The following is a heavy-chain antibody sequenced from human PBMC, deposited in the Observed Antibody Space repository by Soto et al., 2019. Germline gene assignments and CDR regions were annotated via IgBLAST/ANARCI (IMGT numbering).Heavy chain of an antibody. D-gene: IGHD6-13*01. V-gene: IGHV6-1*01. CDR1: GDSVSSNSAA. J-gene: IGHJ6*04. CDR2: TYYRSKWYN. CDR3: AREWEAPWYSSSWYVLDV. Sequence: SQTLSLTCAISGDSVSSNSAAWNWIRQSPSRGLEWLGRTYYRSKWYNDYAVSVKSRITINPDTSKNQFSLQLNSVTPEDTAVYYCAREWEAPWYSSSWYVLDVWGKGTTVTVSS.